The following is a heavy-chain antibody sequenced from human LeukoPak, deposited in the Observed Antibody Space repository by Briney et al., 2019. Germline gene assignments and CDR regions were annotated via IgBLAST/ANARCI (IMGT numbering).Heavy chain of an antibody. CDR3: ARGGYCSSTSCYSWFDP. J-gene: IGHJ5*02. Sequence: SQTLSLTCAISGDSVSSNSAAWNWIRQSPSRGLEWLGRTYYRSKWYNDYAASVKSRITINADTSKNQFSLQRNSVTREDTAVYYCARGGYCSSTSCYSWFDPWGQGTLVTVSS. V-gene: IGHV6-1*01. D-gene: IGHD2-2*02. CDR1: GDSVSSNSAA. CDR2: TYYRSKWYN.